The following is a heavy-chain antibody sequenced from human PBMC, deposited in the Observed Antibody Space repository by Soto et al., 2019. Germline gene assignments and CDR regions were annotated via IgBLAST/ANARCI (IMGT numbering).Heavy chain of an antibody. CDR2: ISAYNGNT. V-gene: IGHV1-18*01. CDR1: GYTFTSYG. CDR3: ASDRGVHRDYYDSSGYSRFDY. D-gene: IGHD3-22*01. J-gene: IGHJ4*02. Sequence: QVQLVQSGAEVKKPGASVKVSCKASGYTFTSYGISWVRQAPGQGLEWMGWISAYNGNTNYAQKLQGRVTMTTDTSTSTAYMELRSLRSDDTAVYYCASDRGVHRDYYDSSGYSRFDYWGQGTLVTVSS.